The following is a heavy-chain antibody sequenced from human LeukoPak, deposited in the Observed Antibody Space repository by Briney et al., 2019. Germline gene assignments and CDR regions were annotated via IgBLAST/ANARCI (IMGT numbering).Heavy chain of an antibody. J-gene: IGHJ3*02. Sequence: SGTLSLTCAVSGGSISSSNWWSWVRQPPGKGLEWIGEIYHSGSTNYNPSLKSRATISVDTSKNQISLKLSSVTAADTAVYYCARAGYSGYDDAFDIWGQGTMVTVSS. CDR1: GGSISSSNW. V-gene: IGHV4-4*02. D-gene: IGHD5-12*01. CDR3: ARAGYSGYDDAFDI. CDR2: IYHSGST.